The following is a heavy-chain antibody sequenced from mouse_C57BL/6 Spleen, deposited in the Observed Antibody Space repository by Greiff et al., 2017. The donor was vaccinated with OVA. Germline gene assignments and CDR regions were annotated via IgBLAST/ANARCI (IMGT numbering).Heavy chain of an antibody. D-gene: IGHD1-1*01. CDR3: SLYYYGSSYWYVDV. Sequence: EVQLVESVAELVRPGASVKLSCTASGFYIKNTYMHWVKQRPEQGLEWIGRIYPANGNTKYAQKFQGKATITADKSSNTAYLQLSSLTSEDTAIXYCSLYYYGSSYWYVDVWGTGTTVTVSS. CDR1: GFYIKNTY. CDR2: IYPANGNT. J-gene: IGHJ1*03. V-gene: IGHV14-3*01.